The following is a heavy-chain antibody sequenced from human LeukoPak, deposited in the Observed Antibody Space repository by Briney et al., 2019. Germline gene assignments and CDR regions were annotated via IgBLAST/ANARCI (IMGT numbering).Heavy chain of an antibody. Sequence: PSETLSLTCTVFGGSISSSSYYWGWIRQPPGKGLEWIGSIYYSGSTYYNPSLKSRVTISVDTSKNQFSLKLSSVTAADTAVYYCARVPAAIYELLFWFDPWGQGTLVTVSS. CDR2: IYYSGST. D-gene: IGHD2-2*02. V-gene: IGHV4-39*07. CDR1: GGSISSSSYY. J-gene: IGHJ5*02. CDR3: ARVPAAIYELLFWFDP.